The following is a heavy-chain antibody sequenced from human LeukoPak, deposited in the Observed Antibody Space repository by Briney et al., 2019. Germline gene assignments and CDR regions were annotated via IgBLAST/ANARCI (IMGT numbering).Heavy chain of an antibody. CDR1: GLTFSSSW. CDR3: AKTARPGWLVRFGY. D-gene: IGHD6-19*01. Sequence: GGSLRLSCAVSGLTFSSSWMDWVRQAPGKGLEWVASINPDGNKKYSTDSVKGRFSISRDNTKGSLFLQLNSLRAEDTAVYYCAKTARPGWLVRFGYWGQGTLVTVSS. V-gene: IGHV3-7*03. CDR2: INPDGNKK. J-gene: IGHJ4*02.